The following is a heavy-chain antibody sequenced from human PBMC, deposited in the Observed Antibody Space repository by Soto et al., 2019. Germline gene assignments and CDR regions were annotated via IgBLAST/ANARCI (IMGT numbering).Heavy chain of an antibody. J-gene: IGHJ6*02. CDR2: ISGSGGST. Sequence: PGGSLRLSCAASGFTFSSYAMSWVRQAPGKGLEWVSAISGSGGSTYYADSVKGRFTISRDNSKNTLYLQMNSLRAEDTAVYYCAKDXSRFSSGWPPFGSGMDVWGQGTTVTVSS. CDR1: GFTFSSYA. V-gene: IGHV3-23*01. CDR3: AKDXSRFSSGWPPFGSGMDV. D-gene: IGHD6-19*01.